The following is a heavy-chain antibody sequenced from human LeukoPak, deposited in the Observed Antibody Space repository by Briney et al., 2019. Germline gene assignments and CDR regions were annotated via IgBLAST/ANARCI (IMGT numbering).Heavy chain of an antibody. V-gene: IGHV1-46*01. Sequence: GASVTLSCKASGYNFSIYYIQWVRQDPGQGLEWMGLLNPSRGTTAYAPKFQGSVTMTRDTSSNTVYMELRGLGSDDTAIYYCARDATRGIGGSYDLDFWGQGSLVTVSS. CDR3: ARDATRGIGGSYDLDF. CDR1: GYNFSIYY. J-gene: IGHJ4*02. CDR2: LNPSRGTT. D-gene: IGHD3-16*01.